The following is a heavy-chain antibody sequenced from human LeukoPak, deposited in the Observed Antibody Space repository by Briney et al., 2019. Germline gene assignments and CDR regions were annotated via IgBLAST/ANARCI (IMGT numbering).Heavy chain of an antibody. CDR2: ISSSSSYI. CDR1: GFTFSSYS. J-gene: IGHJ5*02. D-gene: IGHD3-3*01. CDR3: ARGYMSELRFLEWLPRGTNWFDP. Sequence: GGSLRLSCAASGFTFSSYSMNWVRQAPGKGLEWVSSISSSSSYIYYADSVKGRFTISRDNAKNSLYLQMNSLRAEDTAVYYCARGYMSELRFLEWLPRGTNWFDPWGQGTLVTVSS. V-gene: IGHV3-21*01.